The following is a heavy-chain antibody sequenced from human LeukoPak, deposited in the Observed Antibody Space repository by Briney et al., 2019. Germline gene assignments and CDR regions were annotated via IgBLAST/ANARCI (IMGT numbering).Heavy chain of an antibody. D-gene: IGHD3-10*01. J-gene: IGHJ4*02. V-gene: IGHV3-23*01. CDR1: GFTFSNYA. CDR3: SKGAASGTYGTFDY. CDR2: ISGSGNLT. Sequence: PGGSLRLSCAASGFTFSNYAMTWVRQAPGKGLEWVSTISGSGNLTYFADSVKGRFTISRDNSKNTLYLQMNSLRAEDTALYYCSKGAASGTYGTFDYWGQGTLVIVSS.